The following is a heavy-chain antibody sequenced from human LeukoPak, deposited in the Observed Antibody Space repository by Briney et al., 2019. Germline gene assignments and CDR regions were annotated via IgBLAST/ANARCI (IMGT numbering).Heavy chain of an antibody. V-gene: IGHV4-59*01. CDR2: IYYSGST. D-gene: IGHD5-12*01. Sequence: SETLSLTCTVSGGSISSYYWSWIRQPPGKGLEWIGYIYYSGSTNYNPSLKSRVTISVDTSKNQFSLKLSSVTAADTAVYYCARDSGYDYGKDYWGQGTLVTVSS. CDR3: ARDSGYDYGKDY. J-gene: IGHJ4*02. CDR1: GGSISSYY.